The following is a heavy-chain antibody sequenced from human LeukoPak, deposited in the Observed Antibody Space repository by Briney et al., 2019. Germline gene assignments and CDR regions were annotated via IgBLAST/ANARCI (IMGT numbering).Heavy chain of an antibody. J-gene: IGHJ3*02. D-gene: IGHD3-22*01. CDR1: GGSISSGGYS. CDR2: IYHSGST. CDR3: ARGYYDSSGYYIQDAFDI. Sequence: SKTLSLTCAVSGGSISSGGYSWSWIRQPPGKGLEWIGYIYHSGSTYYNPSLKSRVTISVDRSKNQFSLKLSSVTAADTAVYYCARGYYDSSGYYIQDAFDIWGQGTMVTVSS. V-gene: IGHV4-30-2*01.